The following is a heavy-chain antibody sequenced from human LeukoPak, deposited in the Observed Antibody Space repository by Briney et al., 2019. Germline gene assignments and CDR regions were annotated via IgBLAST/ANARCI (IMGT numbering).Heavy chain of an antibody. V-gene: IGHV1-69*06. CDR2: IIPIFDTT. CDR1: GGTFRSYG. CDR3: ARDGRGYSGYDFRYFDY. Sequence: SVTVSCKASGGTFRSYGINWVRQASGQGLEWMGGIIPIFDTTNYAQKFQGRVTITADKSTSTAYMELSSLTSDDTAVYYCARDGRGYSGYDFRYFDYWGQGTLVTVSS. J-gene: IGHJ4*02. D-gene: IGHD5-12*01.